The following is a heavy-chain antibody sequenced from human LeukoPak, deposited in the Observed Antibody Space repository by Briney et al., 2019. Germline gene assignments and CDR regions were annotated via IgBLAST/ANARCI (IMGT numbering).Heavy chain of an antibody. CDR2: ISGSGGST. Sequence: GGSLRLSCAASGFTFSSYAMSWVHQAPGKGLEWVSAISGSGGSTYYADSVKGRFTISRDNSKNTLYLQMNSLRAEDTAVYYCAKDGGMTTVTTFDYWGQGTLVTVSS. D-gene: IGHD4-17*01. J-gene: IGHJ4*02. CDR1: GFTFSSYA. CDR3: AKDGGMTTVTTFDY. V-gene: IGHV3-23*01.